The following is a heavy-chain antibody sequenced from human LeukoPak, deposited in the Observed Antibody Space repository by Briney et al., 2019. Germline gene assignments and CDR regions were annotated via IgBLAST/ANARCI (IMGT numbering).Heavy chain of an antibody. Sequence: SETLSLTCTVSGGSISDYYWSWIRQPPGKGLEWIGYIFYSGSTSYNPSLKSRVTISVDTSKNQFSLKLSSMTAADTAVYYCARFYGSGYNWFDPWGQGTLVTVSS. V-gene: IGHV4-59*01. D-gene: IGHD3-10*01. CDR2: IFYSGST. CDR1: GGSISDYY. J-gene: IGHJ5*02. CDR3: ARFYGSGYNWFDP.